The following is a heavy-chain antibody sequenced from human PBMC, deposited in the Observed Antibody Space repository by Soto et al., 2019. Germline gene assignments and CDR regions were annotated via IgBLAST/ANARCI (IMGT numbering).Heavy chain of an antibody. CDR2: IYYSGST. CDR1: GGSISSYY. D-gene: IGHD1-26*01. V-gene: IGHV4-59*01. Sequence: SETLSLTCTVSGGSISSYYWTWIRQPPGKGLEWIGYIYYSGSTNYNPSLKSGVTISVDTSKNQFSLKLSSVTAADTAVYYCARGLGGIVGGAWFDPWGQGTLVTVSS. J-gene: IGHJ5*02. CDR3: ARGLGGIVGGAWFDP.